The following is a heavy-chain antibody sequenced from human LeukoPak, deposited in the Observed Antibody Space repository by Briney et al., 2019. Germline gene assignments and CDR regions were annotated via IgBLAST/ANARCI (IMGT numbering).Heavy chain of an antibody. D-gene: IGHD2-15*01. CDR2: IYPGEHDT. V-gene: IGHV5-51*01. Sequence: GGSLKISWKGPGYSFTSYWIGWVRQMPGKGLDGIGIIYPGEHDTRYSQSFQRQVTITADKSISTAYLQWSSLKASDTAMYYCARKSGRAFDIWGQGTMVTVSS. CDR1: GYSFTSYW. J-gene: IGHJ3*02. CDR3: ARKSGRAFDI.